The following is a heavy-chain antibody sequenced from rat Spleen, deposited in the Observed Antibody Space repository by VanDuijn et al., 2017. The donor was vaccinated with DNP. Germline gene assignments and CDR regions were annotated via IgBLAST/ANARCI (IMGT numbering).Heavy chain of an antibody. CDR3: ARHGRVRDYFDY. CDR2: ITCGGGNT. J-gene: IGHJ2*01. Sequence: EVQLVESGGDLVQPGRSLKLSCVASGFTFNYYWMTWIRQVPGKGLEWIASITCGGGNTSYPDSVKGRFTISRDNAKSTLYLQMNSLRSEDMATYYGARHGRVRDYFDYWGQGVMVTVSS. D-gene: IGHD1-11*01. V-gene: IGHV5-31*01. CDR1: GFTFNYYW.